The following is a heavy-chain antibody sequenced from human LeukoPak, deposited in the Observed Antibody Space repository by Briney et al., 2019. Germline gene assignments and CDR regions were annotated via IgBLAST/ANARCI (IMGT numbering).Heavy chain of an antibody. J-gene: IGHJ4*02. Sequence: GGSLRLSCAASGFTFSSYSMNWVRQAPGKGLEWVAFIRYDGSNKYYADSVKGRFTISRDNSKNTLYLQMNSLRAEDTAVYYCAKRASDSEDYWGQGTLVTVSS. CDR1: GFTFSSYS. D-gene: IGHD2-15*01. CDR2: IRYDGSNK. V-gene: IGHV3-30*02. CDR3: AKRASDSEDY.